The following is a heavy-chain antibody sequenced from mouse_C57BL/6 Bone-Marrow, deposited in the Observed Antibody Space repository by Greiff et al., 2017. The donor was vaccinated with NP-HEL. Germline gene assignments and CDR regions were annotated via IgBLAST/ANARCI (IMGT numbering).Heavy chain of an antibody. J-gene: IGHJ1*03. V-gene: IGHV12-3*01. CDR1: GFPITSFYY. CDR3: AGDYDGYWYFDV. D-gene: IGHD2-3*01. CDR2: ITHSGET. Sequence: LQESGPGLVKPSQSLFLTCSITGFPITSFYYWIWIRQSPGKPLEWMGYITHSGETFYNPSLQSPISITRETSKNQFFLQLNSVTTEDTAMYYCAGDYDGYWYFDVWGTGTTVTVSS.